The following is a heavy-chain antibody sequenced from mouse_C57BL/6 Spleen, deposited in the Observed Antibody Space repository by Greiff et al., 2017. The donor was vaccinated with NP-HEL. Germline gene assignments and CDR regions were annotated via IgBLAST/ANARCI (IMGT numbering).Heavy chain of an antibody. CDR3: ARSDFATVVATRYFDV. V-gene: IGHV1-64*01. CDR2: IHPNSGST. CDR1: GYTFTSYW. Sequence: QVQLKQPGAELVKPGASVKLSCKASGYTFTSYWMHWVKQRPGQGLEWIGMIHPNSGSTNYNEKFKSKATLTVDKSSSTAYMQLSSLTSEDSAVYYCARSDFATVVATRYFDVWGTGTTVTVSS. D-gene: IGHD1-1*01. J-gene: IGHJ1*03.